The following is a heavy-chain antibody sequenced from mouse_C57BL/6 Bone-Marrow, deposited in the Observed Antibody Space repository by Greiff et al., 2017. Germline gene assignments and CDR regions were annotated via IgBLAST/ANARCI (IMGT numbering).Heavy chain of an antibody. CDR1: GFSLSTFGMG. J-gene: IGHJ3*01. CDR2: IWWDDDK. D-gene: IGHD2-3*01. Sequence: QVTLKVSGPGILQPSQTLSLTCSFSGFSLSTFGMGVGWIRQPPGKGLEWLAHIWWDDDKYYNPALKSRLTNSKDTSKNQVFLKIANVDTADTATYYSARIDGGYYVPFAYWGQGTLVTVSA. CDR3: ARIDGGYYVPFAY. V-gene: IGHV8-8*01.